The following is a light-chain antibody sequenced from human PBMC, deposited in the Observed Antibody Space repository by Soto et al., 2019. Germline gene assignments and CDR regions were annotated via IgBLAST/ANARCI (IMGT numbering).Light chain of an antibody. CDR2: GAS. J-gene: IGKJ3*01. Sequence: EIVMTQSPATLSVSPGERATLSCRASQSVSSNLAWYQQKPGQAPRLLIYGASTRATGIPARFSGSGSGTEFILPISSLQYEDFAVYYCQQYNNWPPFTFGPGTKVDIK. CDR3: QQYNNWPPFT. CDR1: QSVSSN. V-gene: IGKV3-15*01.